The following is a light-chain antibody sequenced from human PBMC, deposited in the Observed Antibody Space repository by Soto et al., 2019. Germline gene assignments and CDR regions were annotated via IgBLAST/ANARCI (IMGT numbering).Light chain of an antibody. V-gene: IGKV3D-15*01. CDR2: GAS. J-gene: IGKJ5*01. CDR1: QSVGSN. Sequence: EIVLTQSPGTLSLSPGERATLSCRASQSVGSNLAWYQQKPGQAPRLLIYGASTWATGIPARFSGSGSGTEFTLTISSLQSEDFAVYYCQQYNNWPAITFGQGTRLEI. CDR3: QQYNNWPAIT.